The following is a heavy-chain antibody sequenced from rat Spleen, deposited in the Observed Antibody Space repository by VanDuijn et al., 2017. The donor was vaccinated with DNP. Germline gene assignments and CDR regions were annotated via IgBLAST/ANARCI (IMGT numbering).Heavy chain of an antibody. D-gene: IGHD1-1*01. V-gene: IGHV5-22*01. CDR3: ALLQWSGYSTLGA. J-gene: IGHJ4*01. CDR1: GFTFNNYW. CDR2: ISYEGSRT. Sequence: EVQLVESGGDLVQPGRSLKLSCVASGFTFNNYWMAWVRQAPTKGLEWVASISYEGSRTYYRDSVKGRFTISRDNAKSTLYLQMNSLRSEDMGTYYCALLQWSGYSTLGAWGQGTSVTVSS.